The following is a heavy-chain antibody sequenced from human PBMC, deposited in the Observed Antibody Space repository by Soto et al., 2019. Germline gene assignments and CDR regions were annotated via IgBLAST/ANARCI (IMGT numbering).Heavy chain of an antibody. CDR2: IYPGDSDT. CDR3: ARLPQQGYCSSTSCFQYYFDY. V-gene: IGHV5-51*01. Sequence: GESLKISCMGSGYSFTSYWIGWVRQMPGKGLEWMGIIYPGDSDTRYSPSFQGQVTISADKSISTAYLQWSSLKASDTAMYYCARLPQQGYCSSTSCFQYYFDYWGQGTLVTVSS. J-gene: IGHJ4*02. CDR1: GYSFTSYW. D-gene: IGHD2-2*01.